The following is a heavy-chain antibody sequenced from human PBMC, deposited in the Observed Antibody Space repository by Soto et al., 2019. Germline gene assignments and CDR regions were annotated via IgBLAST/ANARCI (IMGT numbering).Heavy chain of an antibody. V-gene: IGHV3-21*01. D-gene: IGHD5-18*01. J-gene: IGHJ4*02. CDR1: GFTFSSYS. CDR2: ISSSSSYI. CDR3: VRGDGDYNDGNGYLARH. Sequence: PGGSLRLSCAASGFTFSSYSMNWVRQAPGKGLEWVSSISSSSSYIYYADSVKGRFTISRDNAKNSLYLQMNSLRAEDTAVYYCVRGDGDYNDGNGYLARHWGQGT.